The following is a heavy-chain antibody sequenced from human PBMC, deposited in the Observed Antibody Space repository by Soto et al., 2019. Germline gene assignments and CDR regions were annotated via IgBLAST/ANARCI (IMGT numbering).Heavy chain of an antibody. CDR2: ISYDGSNK. D-gene: IGHD6-6*01. CDR1: RFIFSNFA. V-gene: IGHV3-30-3*01. CDR3: MRAAATRPYFYYYYGMDV. J-gene: IGHJ6*02. Sequence: QVQLVESGGGVVQPGRSLRLSFVASRFIFSNFAIHWVRQAPGKGLEWVAFISYDGSNKFYADSVKGRFCISRDNSENTLYLQMNSLRGEDSAVYYCMRAAATRPYFYYYYGMDVWGQGTTVTVSS.